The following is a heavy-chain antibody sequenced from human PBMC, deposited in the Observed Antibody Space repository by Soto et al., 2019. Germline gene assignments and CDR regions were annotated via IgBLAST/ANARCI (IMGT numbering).Heavy chain of an antibody. Sequence: QVQMVESGGGVVQPGRSLRLSCAASGFTFSSYGMHWVRQAPGKGLEWVAVIWYDGSNKYYADSVKGRFTISRDNSKNTLYLQMNSLRAEDTAVYYCARDRRAYSGSYNYWGQGTLVTVSS. V-gene: IGHV3-33*01. CDR2: IWYDGSNK. CDR1: GFTFSSYG. CDR3: ARDRRAYSGSYNY. J-gene: IGHJ4*02. D-gene: IGHD1-26*01.